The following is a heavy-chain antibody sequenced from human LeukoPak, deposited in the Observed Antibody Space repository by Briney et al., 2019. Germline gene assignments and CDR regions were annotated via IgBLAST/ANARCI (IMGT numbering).Heavy chain of an antibody. D-gene: IGHD3-22*01. CDR2: INHSGST. Sequence: SETLSLTCAVYGGSFSGYYWSWIRQPPGKGLEWIGEINHSGSTNYNPSLKSRVTISVDTSKNQFSLKLSSVTAADTAVYYCARNHYYDSSGYLRAFDIWGQGTMVTVSS. J-gene: IGHJ3*02. CDR1: GGSFSGYY. CDR3: ARNHYYDSSGYLRAFDI. V-gene: IGHV4-34*01.